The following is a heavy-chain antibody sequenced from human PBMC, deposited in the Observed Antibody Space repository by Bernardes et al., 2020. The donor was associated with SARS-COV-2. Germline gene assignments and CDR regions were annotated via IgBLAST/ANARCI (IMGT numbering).Heavy chain of an antibody. CDR3: ARDTTSGGGVDY. V-gene: IGHV4-61*02. D-gene: IGHD1-26*01. CDR2: IYTSGST. Sequence: SETLSLTCTVSGGSISSGSYYWSWIRQPAGKGLEWIGRIYTSGSTNYNPSLKSRVTISVDTSKNQFSLKLSSVTAADTAVYYCARDTTSGGGVDYWGQGPWSPSPQ. J-gene: IGHJ4*02. CDR1: GGSISSGSYY.